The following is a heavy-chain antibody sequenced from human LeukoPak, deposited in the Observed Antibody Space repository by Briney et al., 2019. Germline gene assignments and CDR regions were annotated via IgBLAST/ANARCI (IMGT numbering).Heavy chain of an antibody. Sequence: SETLSLTCTASGAPISRFYWNWVRQPPGKGLEWIGNIYSGVPTFFNPSLKSRVTLSVDTSKTQFSLQLASVTAADTAVYYCVQTTGWPGFDYWGQGILVTVSS. CDR2: IYSGVPT. J-gene: IGHJ4*02. D-gene: IGHD6-19*01. V-gene: IGHV4-4*09. CDR1: GAPISRFY. CDR3: VQTTGWPGFDY.